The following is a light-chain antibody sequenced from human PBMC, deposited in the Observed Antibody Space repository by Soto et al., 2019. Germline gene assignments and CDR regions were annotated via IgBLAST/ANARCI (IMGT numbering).Light chain of an antibody. J-gene: IGKJ1*01. CDR3: QQYSSSRT. V-gene: IGKV3-20*01. CDR2: GGS. Sequence: EMVMTQSPATLSVSPGERATLSCRASQSVRSSLAWYQQKPGQAPRLLIYGGSSRATGIPVRFSGSGSETDFTLTITRLEPEDFAVYYCQQYSSSRTFGQGTKVDIK. CDR1: QSVRSS.